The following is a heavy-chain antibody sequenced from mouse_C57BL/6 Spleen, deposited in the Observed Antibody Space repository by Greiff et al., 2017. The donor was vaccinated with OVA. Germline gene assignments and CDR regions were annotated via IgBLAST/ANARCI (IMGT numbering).Heavy chain of an antibody. Sequence: VPLKESGPGLVAPSQSLSITCTVSGFSSPSYAISCVRQPPGKGLEWLGVIWTGGGTNYNSALKSRLSISKDNSKSQVFLKMNSLQTDDTARYYCARKGDYGSLYYAMDYWGQGTSVTVSS. J-gene: IGHJ4*01. CDR3: ARKGDYGSLYYAMDY. D-gene: IGHD1-1*01. CDR1: GFSSPSYA. V-gene: IGHV2-9-1*01. CDR2: IWTGGGT.